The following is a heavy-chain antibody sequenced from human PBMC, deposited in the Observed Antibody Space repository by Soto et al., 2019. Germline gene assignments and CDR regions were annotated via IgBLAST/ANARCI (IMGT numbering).Heavy chain of an antibody. CDR2: IIPIFGTA. V-gene: IGHV1-69*13. D-gene: IGHD3-22*01. CDR3: ARGFGKDYYDSSGYEPGAHGFAY. Sequence: GGSVKVSCKASGGTFSSYAISWVRQAPGQGLEWMGGIIPIFGTANYAQKFQGRVTITADESTSTAYMELSSLRSEDTAVYYCARGFGKDYYDSSGYEPGAHGFAYWGQGTLVTVSS. CDR1: GGTFSSYA. J-gene: IGHJ4*02.